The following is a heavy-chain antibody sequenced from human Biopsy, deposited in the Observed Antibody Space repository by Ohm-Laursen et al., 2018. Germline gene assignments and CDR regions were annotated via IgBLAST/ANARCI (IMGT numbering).Heavy chain of an antibody. CDR2: ISGNGDDK. D-gene: IGHD2-2*01. Sequence: SLRLSCAASGFTFSNFAMTWVRQAPGKGLEWVSSISGNGDDKYYADSVKGRFTISRDNPNSTLYMQLNSLRAGDTAVYYCAKGRSVVVSAAFNYWGQGTLVTVSS. J-gene: IGHJ4*02. CDR3: AKGRSVVVSAAFNY. CDR1: GFTFSNFA. V-gene: IGHV3-23*01.